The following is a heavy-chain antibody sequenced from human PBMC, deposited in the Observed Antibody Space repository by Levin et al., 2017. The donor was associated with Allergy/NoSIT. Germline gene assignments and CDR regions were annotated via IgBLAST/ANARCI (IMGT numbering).Heavy chain of an antibody. D-gene: IGHD2-2*01. CDR1: GYTFTGYY. J-gene: IGHJ4*02. Sequence: GASVKVSCKASGYTFTGYYIHWVRQAPGQGLEWMGRINPNNDATNCAQKFQGRVTMTRDTSISTAYVELSRLTSDDTAIYYCAREIRGSDASFLDCWGQGTLVTVSS. CDR2: INPNNDAT. V-gene: IGHV1-2*06. CDR3: AREIRGSDASFLDC.